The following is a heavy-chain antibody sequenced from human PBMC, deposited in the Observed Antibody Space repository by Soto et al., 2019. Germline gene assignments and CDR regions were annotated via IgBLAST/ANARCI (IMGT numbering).Heavy chain of an antibody. CDR3: GREELRYFDWLLPGDGGNWFDP. J-gene: IGHJ5*02. V-gene: IGHV1-18*01. D-gene: IGHD3-9*01. CDR2: ISAYNGNT. Sequence: QVQLVQSGAEVKKPGASVKVSCKASGYTFTSYGISWVRQAPGQGLEWMGWISAYNGNTNYAQKLQGRVTMTTDTSTSTAYMELRSLRSDHTAVYYCGREELRYFDWLLPGDGGNWFDPWGQGTLVTVSS. CDR1: GYTFTSYG.